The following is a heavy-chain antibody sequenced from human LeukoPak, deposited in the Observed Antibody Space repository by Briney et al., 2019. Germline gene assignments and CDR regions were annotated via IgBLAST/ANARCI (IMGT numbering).Heavy chain of an antibody. D-gene: IGHD6-13*01. Sequence: SETLSLTCTVSGGSISSYYWSWLRQPPGKGLEWIGYIYYSGTTNYNPSLKSRVTISVDTSKNQFSLKLSSVTAADTAVYYCARHPYSSSWYGSCYFDYWGQGTLVTVSS. CDR1: GGSISSYY. J-gene: IGHJ4*02. CDR3: ARHPYSSSWYGSCYFDY. CDR2: IYYSGTT. V-gene: IGHV4-59*08.